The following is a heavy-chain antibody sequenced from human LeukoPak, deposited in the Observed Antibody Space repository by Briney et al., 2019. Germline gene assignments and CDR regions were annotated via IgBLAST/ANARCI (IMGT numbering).Heavy chain of an antibody. D-gene: IGHD2-2*01. CDR2: IKYDGSEK. CDR3: ARRNAMSD. V-gene: IGHV3-7*03. CDR1: GFIISSFW. J-gene: IGHJ4*02. Sequence: QLGGSLRLSCAASGFIISSFWMSWVRQAPEKGLEWVANIKYDGSEKYYVDSVKGRFTISRDSAKNSLYLQMNSLRADDTAVYFCARRNAMSDWGQGTLVTVSS.